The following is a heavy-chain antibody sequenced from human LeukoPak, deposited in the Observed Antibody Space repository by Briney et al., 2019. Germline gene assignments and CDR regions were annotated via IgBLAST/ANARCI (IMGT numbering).Heavy chain of an antibody. CDR3: ARGSQSLGYCSGGSCRAKIFDY. CDR2: IYYSGDT. Sequence: SETLSLTCTVSGVSISSSYWSWFRQPPGQGLEWIGYIYYSGDTNQNPSLKSRVTISLDTSKNQFSLKLSSVTAADTAVYYCARGSQSLGYCSGGSCRAKIFDYWGQGTLVTVSS. D-gene: IGHD2-15*01. CDR1: GVSISSSY. V-gene: IGHV4-59*12. J-gene: IGHJ4*02.